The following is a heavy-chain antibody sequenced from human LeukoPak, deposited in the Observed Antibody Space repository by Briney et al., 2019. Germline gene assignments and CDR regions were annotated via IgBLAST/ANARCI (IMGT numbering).Heavy chain of an antibody. CDR3: ARRARVGAPYNWFDP. D-gene: IGHD1-26*01. V-gene: IGHV4-38-2*02. CDR2: IYHSGST. CDR1: GYSISSGYY. J-gene: IGHJ5*02. Sequence: PSETLSLTCTVSGYSISSGYYWGWIRQSPGKGLEWIGSIYHSGSTYYNPSLKSRVTISVDTSKNQFSLKLSSVTAAGTAVYYCARRARVGAPYNWFDPWGQGTLVTVSS.